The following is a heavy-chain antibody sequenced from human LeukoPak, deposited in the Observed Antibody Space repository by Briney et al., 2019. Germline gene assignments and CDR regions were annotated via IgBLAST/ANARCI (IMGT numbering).Heavy chain of an antibody. D-gene: IGHD5-12*01. V-gene: IGHV4-34*01. CDR2: INHSGST. J-gene: IGHJ4*02. CDR1: GGSFSGYY. Sequence: SETLSLTCAVYGGSFSGYYWSWIRQPPGKGLEWIGEINHSGSTNYIPSLKSRVTISVDTSKNQFSLKLNSVTAADTAVYYCARVLVAAANDYWGQGTLVTVSS. CDR3: ARVLVAAANDY.